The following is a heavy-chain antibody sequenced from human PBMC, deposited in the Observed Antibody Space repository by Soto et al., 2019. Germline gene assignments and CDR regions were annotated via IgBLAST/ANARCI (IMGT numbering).Heavy chain of an antibody. D-gene: IGHD6-19*01. V-gene: IGHV4-34*01. CDR1: GGSFSGYY. CDR3: ARGRGRGVAVCVY. Sequence: PSETLSLTCAVYGGSFSGYYWSWIRQPPGKGLEWIGEINHSGSTNYNPSLKSRVTISVDTSKNQFSLKLSSVTAADTAVYYCARGRGRGVAVCVYWGQGTLVTVSS. CDR2: INHSGST. J-gene: IGHJ4*02.